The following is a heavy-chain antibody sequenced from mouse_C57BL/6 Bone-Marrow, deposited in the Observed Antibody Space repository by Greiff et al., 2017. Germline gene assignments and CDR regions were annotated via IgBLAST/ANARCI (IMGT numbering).Heavy chain of an antibody. J-gene: IGHJ3*01. CDR2: IVPENGDT. V-gene: IGHV14-4*01. CDR3: TFYYDCPFAY. D-gene: IGHD2-4*01. Sequence: VQLQQSGAELVRPGASVKLSCTASGFNIKDDYMHWVKQRPEQGLEWIGWIVPENGDTDYASKFQGKATITADPSSNTAYLQLSSLTSEDTAIYYCTFYYDCPFAYWGQGTLVTVSA. CDR1: GFNIKDDY.